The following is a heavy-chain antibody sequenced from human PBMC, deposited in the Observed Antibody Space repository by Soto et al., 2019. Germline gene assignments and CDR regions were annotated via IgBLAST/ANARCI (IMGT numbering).Heavy chain of an antibody. CDR3: ASPTYYYLSSVYWYYFDY. J-gene: IGHJ4*02. CDR2: IIPIFGTA. Sequence: AAVKDSCKASGGTFSSYAISWVGQAPGQGLEWMGGIIPIFGTANYAQKFQGRVTITADESTSTAYMETTSLRYEDTAVYYCASPTYYYLSSVYWYYFDYWGQAILVSLSS. CDR1: GGTFSSYA. V-gene: IGHV1-69*13. D-gene: IGHD3-22*01.